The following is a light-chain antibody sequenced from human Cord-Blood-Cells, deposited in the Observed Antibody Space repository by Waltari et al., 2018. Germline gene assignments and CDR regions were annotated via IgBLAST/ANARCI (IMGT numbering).Light chain of an antibody. V-gene: IGKV1-33*01. CDR1: QDISNY. Sequence: DIQMTQSPSSLSASVGDIVTITCQASQDISNYLNWYQQKPGKAPKLLIYDASNLETGFPSRFSGSGSGTDFTFTISSLQPEDIATYYCQQYDNLYTFGQGTKLEIK. J-gene: IGKJ2*01. CDR3: QQYDNLYT. CDR2: DAS.